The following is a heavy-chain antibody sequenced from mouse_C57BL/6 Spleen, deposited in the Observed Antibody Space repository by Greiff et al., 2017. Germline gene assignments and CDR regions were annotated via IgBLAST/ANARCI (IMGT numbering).Heavy chain of an antibody. CDR1: GYAFSSSW. D-gene: IGHD1-1*01. Sequence: VKLVESGPELVKPGASVKISCKASGYAFSSSWLNWVKQRPGKGLEWIGRIYPGDGDTNYNGKFKGKATLTADKSSSTAYMQLSSLTSEDSAVYFCAREKDYGSSYWYFDVWGTGTTVTVSS. CDR3: AREKDYGSSYWYFDV. V-gene: IGHV1-82*01. CDR2: IYPGDGDT. J-gene: IGHJ1*03.